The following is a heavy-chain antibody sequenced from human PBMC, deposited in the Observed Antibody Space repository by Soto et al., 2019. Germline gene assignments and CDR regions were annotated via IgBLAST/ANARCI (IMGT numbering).Heavy chain of an antibody. Sequence: SETLSLTCTVSGGSISSYYWSWIRQPPGEGLEWIGYIYYSGSTNYNPSLKSRVTISVDRSKNQFSLKLSSVTAADTAVYYCARRYGGNFDYWGQGTLVTVS. V-gene: IGHV4-59*01. CDR3: ARRYGGNFDY. CDR1: GGSISSYY. D-gene: IGHD1-26*01. J-gene: IGHJ4*02. CDR2: IYYSGST.